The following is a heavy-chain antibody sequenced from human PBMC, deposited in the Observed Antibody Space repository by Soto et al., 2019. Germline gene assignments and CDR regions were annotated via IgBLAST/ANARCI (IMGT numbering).Heavy chain of an antibody. CDR3: VREDDGGDRDDYGLDV. CDR1: GGSINSEHYH. Sequence: QVPLQESGPGLVRPSQTLSLTFTVSGGSINSEHYHCTGIRQAPGKGLEWIGYIHYTGSIRYNPYLQSRVTMSVDTSKNLFSVNLSSVTAADTAVYFCVREDDGGDRDDYGLDVWGQGTTVTVSS. V-gene: IGHV4-30-4*01. J-gene: IGHJ6*02. D-gene: IGHD2-21*02. CDR2: IHYTGSI.